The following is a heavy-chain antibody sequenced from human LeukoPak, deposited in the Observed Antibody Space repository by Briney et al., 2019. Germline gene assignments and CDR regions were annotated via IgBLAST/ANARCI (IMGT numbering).Heavy chain of an antibody. CDR1: GGSFSGYY. V-gene: IGHV4-34*01. Sequence: SETLSLTCAVYGGSFSGYYWSWIRQPPGKGLEWIGEINHSGSTNYNPSLKSRVTISVDTSKNQFSLKLSSVTAADTAVYYCARYGKLMWFGELSNRGQGTLVTVSS. D-gene: IGHD3-10*01. CDR3: ARYGKLMWFGELSN. J-gene: IGHJ4*02. CDR2: INHSGST.